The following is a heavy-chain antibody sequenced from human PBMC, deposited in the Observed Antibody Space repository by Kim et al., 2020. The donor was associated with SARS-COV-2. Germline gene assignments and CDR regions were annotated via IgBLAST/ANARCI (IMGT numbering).Heavy chain of an antibody. Sequence: NYAQKFQGRVTITADKSTSTAYMELSSLRSEDTAVYYCARIGPAANHFDYWGQGTLVTVSS. J-gene: IGHJ4*02. D-gene: IGHD2-2*01. CDR3: ARIGPAANHFDY. V-gene: IGHV1-69*02.